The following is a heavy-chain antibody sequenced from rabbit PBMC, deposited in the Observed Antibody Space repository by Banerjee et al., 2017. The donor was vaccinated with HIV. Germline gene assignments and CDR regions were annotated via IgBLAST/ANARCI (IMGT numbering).Heavy chain of an antibody. V-gene: IGHV1S45*01. CDR1: GFSFSSSDY. CDR3: ARRTHANELTRLDL. J-gene: IGHJ3*01. CDR2: IAGSSSGFT. D-gene: IGHD6-1*01. Sequence: QEQLEESGGGLVKPKGSLTLTCKASGFSFSSSDYMCWVRQAPGKGLEWISCIAGSSSGFTYSATWAKGRFTCSKTSSTTVTLQMTSLTAADTAIYFCARRTHANELTRLDLWGPGTLVTVS.